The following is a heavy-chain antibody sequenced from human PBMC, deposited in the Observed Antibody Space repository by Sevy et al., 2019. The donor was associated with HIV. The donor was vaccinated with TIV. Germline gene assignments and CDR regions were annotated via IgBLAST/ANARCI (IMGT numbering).Heavy chain of an antibody. J-gene: IGHJ4*02. CDR3: AGDRIRGFDF. Sequence: GGSLRLSCAASGFSFSSYNMNWVRQAPGQGLEWVSSISGNSNFIYYREAVKGRFTISRDNAKNSLYLQMNSLRAEDTAMYYCAGDRIRGFDFWGQGILVTVSS. V-gene: IGHV3-21*01. CDR2: ISGNSNFI. CDR1: GFSFSSYN. D-gene: IGHD3-10*01.